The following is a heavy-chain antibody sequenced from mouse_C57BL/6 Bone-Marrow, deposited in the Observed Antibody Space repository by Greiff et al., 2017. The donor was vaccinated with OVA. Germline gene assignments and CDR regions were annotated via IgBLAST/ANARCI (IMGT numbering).Heavy chain of an antibody. CDR3: ARWALGFDY. D-gene: IGHD4-1*01. CDR2: IYPRSGNT. V-gene: IGHV1-81*01. CDR1: GYTFTSYG. Sequence: VQGVESGAELARPGASVKLSCKASGYTFTSYGISWVKQRTGQGLEWIGEIYPRSGNTYYNEKFKGKATLTADKSSSTAYMELRSLTSEDSAVYFCARWALGFDYWGQGTTLTVSS. J-gene: IGHJ2*01.